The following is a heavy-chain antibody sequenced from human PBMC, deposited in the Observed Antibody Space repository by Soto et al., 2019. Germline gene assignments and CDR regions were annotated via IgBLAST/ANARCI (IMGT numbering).Heavy chain of an antibody. CDR3: ARDLPYCSGGSCYSGGSSNWFDP. CDR1: GYTFTSYA. J-gene: IGHJ5*02. CDR2: INAGNGNT. Sequence: GASVKVSCKASGYTFTSYAMHWVRQAPGQRLEWMGWINAGNGNTKYSQKFQGRVTITRDTSASTAYMELSSLRSEDTAVYYCARDLPYCSGGSCYSGGSSNWFDPWGQGTLVTVSS. D-gene: IGHD2-15*01. V-gene: IGHV1-3*01.